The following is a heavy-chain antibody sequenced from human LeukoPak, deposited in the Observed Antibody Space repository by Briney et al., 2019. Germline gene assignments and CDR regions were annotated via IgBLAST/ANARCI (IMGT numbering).Heavy chain of an antibody. J-gene: IGHJ5*02. V-gene: IGHV1-46*01. D-gene: IGHD3-22*01. CDR1: GYTFTSYY. CDR2: INPSGGST. Sequence: ASVKVSCKASGYTFTSYYMHWVRQAPGQGLEWMGIINPSGGSTSYAQKFQGRVTMTRDTSTSTVYMELSSLRSEDTAVYYCARGLGDYYDSSGPTDENRPWGQGTLVTVSS. CDR3: ARGLGDYYDSSGPTDENRP.